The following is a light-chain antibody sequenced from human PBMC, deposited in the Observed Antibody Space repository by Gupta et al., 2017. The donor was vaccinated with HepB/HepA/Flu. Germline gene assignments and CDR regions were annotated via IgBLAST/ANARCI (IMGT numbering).Light chain of an antibody. CDR2: SAS. CDR3: QQCHTTPIT. J-gene: IGKJ5*01. V-gene: IGKV1-39*01. CDR1: QSIRNY. Sequence: DIQMTQSPSSLSASVGDRVTITCRASQSIRNYLYWYQHKPGKTPKLLIYSASTLQNEVPSRFSGSGSGTEFTLTISSLQPEDFAAYYCQQCHTTPITFGQGTRLELK.